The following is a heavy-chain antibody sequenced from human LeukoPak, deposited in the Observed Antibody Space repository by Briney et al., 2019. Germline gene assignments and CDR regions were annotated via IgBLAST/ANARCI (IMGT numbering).Heavy chain of an antibody. CDR3: ARGKSLLWWEGLGAFDI. CDR1: GYTFTSYG. Sequence: ASVKVSCKASGYTFTSYGISWVRQAPGQGLEWMGWISAYNGNTNYAQKLQGRVTMTTDTSTSTAYMELRSLRSDDTAVYYCARGKSLLWWEGLGAFDIWGQGTMVTVSS. D-gene: IGHD2-21*01. J-gene: IGHJ3*02. CDR2: ISAYNGNT. V-gene: IGHV1-18*01.